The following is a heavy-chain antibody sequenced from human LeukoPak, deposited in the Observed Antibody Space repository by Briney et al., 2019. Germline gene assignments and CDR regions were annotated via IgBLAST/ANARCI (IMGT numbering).Heavy chain of an antibody. CDR1: GGSISSYY. CDR2: IYYSGST. V-gene: IGHV4-59*01. CDR3: ARNAYYFDY. J-gene: IGHJ4*02. Sequence: PSETLSLTCTVSGGSISSYYWSWIRQPPGKGLEWIGYIYYSGSTNYNPSLKSRVTISVDTSKNQFSLKLSAVTAADPAVYYCARNAYYFDYWGQGTLVTVSS.